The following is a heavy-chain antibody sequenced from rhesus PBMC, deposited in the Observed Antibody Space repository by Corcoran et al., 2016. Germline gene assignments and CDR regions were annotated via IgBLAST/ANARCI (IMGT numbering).Heavy chain of an antibody. Sequence: QVQLQESGPGLVKPSETLSLTCAVSGDSISGGYDWSWMRQDPGKGLEWIGYIHGSRGGTGYNPSLKNRVTISKDTSTNQFSLNLSSVTAADTAVYYCARGSGGANWYFDLWGPGTPITISS. D-gene: IGHD5-24*01. CDR1: GDSISGGYD. CDR3: ARGSGGANWYFDL. CDR2: IHGSRGGT. V-gene: IGHV4-76*01. J-gene: IGHJ2*01.